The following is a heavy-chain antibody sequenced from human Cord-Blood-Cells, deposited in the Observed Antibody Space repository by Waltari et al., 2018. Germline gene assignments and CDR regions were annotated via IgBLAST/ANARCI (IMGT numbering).Heavy chain of an antibody. D-gene: IGHD3-10*01. CDR1: GGSFSGYY. J-gene: IGHJ6*03. V-gene: IGHV4-34*01. Sequence: QVQLQQWGAGLCKPSETLSLTCAVDGGSFSGYYWSWIRQPPGKGLEWIGEINHSGSTNYNPSLKSRVTISVDTSKNQFSLKLSSVTAADTAVYYCASGGYYYGSGSSMDVWGKGTTVTVSS. CDR3: ASGGYYYGSGSSMDV. CDR2: INHSGST.